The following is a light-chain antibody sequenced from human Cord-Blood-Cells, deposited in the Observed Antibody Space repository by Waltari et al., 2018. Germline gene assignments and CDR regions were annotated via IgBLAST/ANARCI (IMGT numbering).Light chain of an antibody. Sequence: SYELTQPPSVSVSPGQTASITCSGDKLGDKYACWYQQKPGRSPVLVIDQVSKRPSGMPERFSGSNSGNTATLTISGTQAMDEADYYCQAWDSSTAYVFGTGTKVTVL. CDR1: KLGDKY. CDR3: QAWDSSTAYV. CDR2: QVS. J-gene: IGLJ1*01. V-gene: IGLV3-1*01.